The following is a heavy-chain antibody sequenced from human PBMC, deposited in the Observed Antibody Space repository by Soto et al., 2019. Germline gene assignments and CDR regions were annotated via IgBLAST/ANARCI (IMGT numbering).Heavy chain of an antibody. V-gene: IGHV3-11*01. CDR1: GFTFSDYY. CDR2: ISSSGSTI. J-gene: IGHJ3*02. CDR3: ARVCSSTSCHDAFDS. D-gene: IGHD2-2*01. Sequence: PGGSLRLSCAASGFTFSDYYMSWIRQAPGKGLEWVSYISSSGSTIYYADSVKGRFTISRDNAKNSLYLQMNSLRAEDTAVYYCARVCSSTSCHDAFDSWGQGTMVTVSS.